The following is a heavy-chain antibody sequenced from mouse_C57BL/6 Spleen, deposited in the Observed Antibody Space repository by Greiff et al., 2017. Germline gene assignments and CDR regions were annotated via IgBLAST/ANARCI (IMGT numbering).Heavy chain of an antibody. CDR3: ARPLYYGSSFDD. CDR2: INPNNGGT. V-gene: IGHV1-22*01. D-gene: IGHD1-1*01. Sequence: VQLQQSGPELVKPGASVKMSCKASGYTFTDYNMHWVKQSHGKSLEWIGYINPNNGGTSYNQKFKGKATLTVNKSSSTAYMELRSLTSEDSAVYYCARPLYYGSSFDDWGQGTTLTVAS. J-gene: IGHJ2*01. CDR1: GYTFTDYN.